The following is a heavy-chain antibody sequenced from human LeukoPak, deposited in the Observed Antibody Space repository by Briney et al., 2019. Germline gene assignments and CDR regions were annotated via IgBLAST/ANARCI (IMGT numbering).Heavy chain of an antibody. D-gene: IGHD3-10*01. Sequence: SGPTLVNPTQTLTLTCTFSGFSLSTSAVGVGWIRQPPGKALEWLAIIYWDDDKRYSPSLKSRLAITKDISKNQVVLTMTNMDPVDTGTYYCAHSSWGSGSYYHFDSWGQGTLVTVSS. CDR3: AHSSWGSGSYYHFDS. CDR2: IYWDDDK. CDR1: GFSLSTSAVG. V-gene: IGHV2-5*02. J-gene: IGHJ4*02.